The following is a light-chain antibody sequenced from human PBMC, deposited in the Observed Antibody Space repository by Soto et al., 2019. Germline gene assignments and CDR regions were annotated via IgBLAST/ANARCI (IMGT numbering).Light chain of an antibody. Sequence: NFMLTQPHSVSESPGKTVTISCTGSGGSIATNYVQWHPQRPGSAPTTVIYEDDKRPSGVPDRFSGSIDRSSNSASLIISGLKTEYEADDYCQSHDSTNVVFGRGTKLTVL. CDR2: EDD. V-gene: IGLV6-57*02. CDR3: QSHDSTNVV. CDR1: GGSIATNY. J-gene: IGLJ2*01.